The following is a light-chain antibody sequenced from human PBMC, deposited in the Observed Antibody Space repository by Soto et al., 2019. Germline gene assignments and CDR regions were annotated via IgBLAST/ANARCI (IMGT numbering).Light chain of an antibody. Sequence: EVVMTQSPGTLSVSLGESATLSCRASQSVSSNLAWYQQKPGQAPRLLIYGASTRATGIPARFSGSGSGTEFTLTITRLEPEDFAMYYCQQHGSSPPITFGQGTRLEIK. J-gene: IGKJ5*01. CDR1: QSVSSN. CDR3: QQHGSSPPIT. CDR2: GAS. V-gene: IGKV3-20*01.